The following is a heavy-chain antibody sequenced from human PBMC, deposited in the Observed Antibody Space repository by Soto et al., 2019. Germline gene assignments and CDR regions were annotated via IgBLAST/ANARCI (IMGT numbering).Heavy chain of an antibody. V-gene: IGHV1-69*01. CDR2: IIPIFGTA. J-gene: IGHJ5*02. CDR1: GGTFSSYA. Sequence: QVQLVQSGAEVKKPGSSVKVSCKASGGTFSSYAISWVRQAPGQGLEWMGGIIPIFGTANYAQKFQGRVTITADESTSTAYMELSSLRSQDTAVYYCARDVVVVPASISWFDPWGQGTLVTVSS. D-gene: IGHD2-2*02. CDR3: ARDVVVVPASISWFDP.